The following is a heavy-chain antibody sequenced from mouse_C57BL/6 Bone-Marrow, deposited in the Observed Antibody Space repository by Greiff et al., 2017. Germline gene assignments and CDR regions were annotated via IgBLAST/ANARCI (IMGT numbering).Heavy chain of an antibody. CDR3: TREWDYYGSSLWYFDV. CDR1: GFTFSSYA. Sequence: EVKLMESGEGLVKPGGSLKLSCAASGFTFSSYAMSWVRQTPEKRLEWVAYISSGGDYIYYADTVKGRFTISRDNARNTLYLQMSSLKSEDTAMYYCTREWDYYGSSLWYFDVWGTGTTVTVSS. J-gene: IGHJ1*03. V-gene: IGHV5-9-1*02. D-gene: IGHD1-1*01. CDR2: ISSGGDYI.